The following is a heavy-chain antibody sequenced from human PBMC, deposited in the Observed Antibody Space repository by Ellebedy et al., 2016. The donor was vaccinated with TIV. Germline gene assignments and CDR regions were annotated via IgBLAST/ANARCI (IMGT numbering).Heavy chain of an antibody. V-gene: IGHV3-13*01. J-gene: IGHJ5*02. D-gene: IGHD3-10*01. Sequence: GESLKIPCAAPGFTFSNYDIHWVRLATGKGLEWVSGIGTACDTYYPGSVKGRFTISRENAKNSFFLQMKSLRDGDTAVYYCARGRYGPWGKGTLVTVSS. CDR2: IGTACDT. CDR3: ARGRYGP. CDR1: GFTFSNYD.